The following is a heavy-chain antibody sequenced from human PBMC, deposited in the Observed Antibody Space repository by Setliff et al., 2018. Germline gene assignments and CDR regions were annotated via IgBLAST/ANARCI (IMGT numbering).Heavy chain of an antibody. D-gene: IGHD2-15*01. J-gene: IGHJ4*02. V-gene: IGHV3-53*01. CDR2: IYSDGNT. CDR1: GFTVSSNY. Sequence: GGSLRLSCAASGFTVSSNYMNWVRQAPGKGLEWVSVIYSDGNTYYADSVKGRFTISRDNSNNALYLQMNSLRADDTAVYYCARGSGDHCSGASCYFLHWGQGSLVTVSS. CDR3: ARGSGDHCSGASCYFLH.